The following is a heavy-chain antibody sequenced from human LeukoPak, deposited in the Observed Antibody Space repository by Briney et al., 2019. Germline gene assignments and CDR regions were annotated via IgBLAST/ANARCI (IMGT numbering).Heavy chain of an antibody. Sequence: PSETLSLTCAVYGGSFSDYYWSWIRQPPGKGLEWIGEINHSGSTNYNPSLKGRVTISVDTTKNQFCLKLSSVAAADTAVYYCASRYTRAWYYFYYYMDVWGKGTTVTVSS. CDR1: GGSFSDYY. CDR2: INHSGST. V-gene: IGHV4-34*01. J-gene: IGHJ6*03. CDR3: ASRYTRAWYYFYYYMDV. D-gene: IGHD6-13*01.